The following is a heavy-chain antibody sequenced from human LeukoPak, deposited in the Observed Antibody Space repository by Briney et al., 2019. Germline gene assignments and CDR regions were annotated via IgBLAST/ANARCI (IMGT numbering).Heavy chain of an antibody. J-gene: IGHJ6*03. CDR3: ARDNGGTAMAYYYYYYMDV. D-gene: IGHD5-18*01. CDR2: MNPNSGNT. V-gene: IGHV1-8*01. Sequence: ASVKVSCKASGYTFTSYDINWVRQATGQGLEWMGWMNPNSGNTGYAQRFQGRVTMTRNTSISTAYMGLSSLRSEDTAVYYCARDNGGTAMAYYYYYYMDVWGKGTTVIISS. CDR1: GYTFTSYD.